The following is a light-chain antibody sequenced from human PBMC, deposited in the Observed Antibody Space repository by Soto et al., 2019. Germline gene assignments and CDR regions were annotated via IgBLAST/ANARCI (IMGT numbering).Light chain of an antibody. Sequence: EVVMTQSPATLSVSPGERATLSCRASQSVGSNFAWYQQKPGQAPRLLIYGASTRATDIPGRFSGSGSGTEFTLTISSLQSEDFAVYYCQQYNNWPRTFGQATKVEIK. CDR2: GAS. CDR1: QSVGSN. J-gene: IGKJ1*01. V-gene: IGKV3-15*01. CDR3: QQYNNWPRT.